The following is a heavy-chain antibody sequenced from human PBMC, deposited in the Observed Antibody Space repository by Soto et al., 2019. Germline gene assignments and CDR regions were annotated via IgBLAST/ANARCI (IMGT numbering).Heavy chain of an antibody. J-gene: IGHJ2*01. CDR2: IFYSGTT. D-gene: IGHD3-10*01. Sequence: QPQLQESGPGLVKPSETLSLTCTVSGGSISTSRYYWGWIRQPPGKGLEWIGSIFYSGTTYYNPSRQRRVTLSVDTSKTPFSLKLPSVTAAATAVYYRARHVGSGCWHFDLWGRGTLVTVSS. CDR3: ARHVGSGCWHFDL. V-gene: IGHV4-39*01. CDR1: GGSISTSRYY.